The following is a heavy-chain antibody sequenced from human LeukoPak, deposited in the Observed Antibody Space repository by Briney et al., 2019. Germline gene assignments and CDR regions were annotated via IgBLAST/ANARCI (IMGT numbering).Heavy chain of an antibody. D-gene: IGHD6-19*01. J-gene: IGHJ4*02. CDR3: ARDQISIGSGFGY. CDR2: INPNSGGT. CDR1: GYTFTGYY. V-gene: IGHV1-2*04. Sequence: ASVKVSCKASGYTFTGYYMHWVRQAPGQGLEWMGWINPNSGGTNYAQKFQGWVTMTRDTSISTAYMELSRLRSEDTAVYYCARDQISIGSGFGYWGQGTLVTVSS.